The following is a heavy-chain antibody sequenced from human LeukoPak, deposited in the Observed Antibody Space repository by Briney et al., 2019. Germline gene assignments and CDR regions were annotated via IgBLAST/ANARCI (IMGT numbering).Heavy chain of an antibody. D-gene: IGHD3-10*01. V-gene: IGHV1-18*01. CDR3: ARELSGSYYKSSALEYYFDY. CDR2: ISAYNGNT. J-gene: IGHJ4*02. Sequence: ASVKVSCKASGYTFTSYGISWVRQAPGQGLEWMGWISAYNGNTNYAQKLQGRVTMTTDTSTSTAHMELRSLRSDDTAVYYCARELSGSYYKSSALEYYFDYWGQGTLVTVSS. CDR1: GYTFTSYG.